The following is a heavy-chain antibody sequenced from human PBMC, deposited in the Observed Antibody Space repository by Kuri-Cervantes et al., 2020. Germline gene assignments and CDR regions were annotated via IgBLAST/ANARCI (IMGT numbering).Heavy chain of an antibody. V-gene: IGHV1-18*01. Sequence: ASVKVSCKVSGYTLTELSMHWVRQAPGKGLEWMGWISAYNGNTNYAQKLQGRVTMTTDTSTSTAYMELRSLRSDDTAVYYCARDSVGAGDYWGQGTLVTVSS. J-gene: IGHJ4*02. CDR1: GYTLTELS. CDR2: ISAYNGNT. D-gene: IGHD1-26*01. CDR3: ARDSVGAGDY.